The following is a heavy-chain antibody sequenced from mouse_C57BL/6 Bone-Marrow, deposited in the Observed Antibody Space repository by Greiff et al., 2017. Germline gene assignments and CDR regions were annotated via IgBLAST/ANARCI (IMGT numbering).Heavy chain of an antibody. CDR3: ARWGVAYWYFDV. V-gene: IGHV1-4*01. Sequence: SGAELARPGASVKMSCKASGYTFTSYTMHWVKQRPGQGLEWIGYINPSSGYTKYNQKFKDKATLTADKSSSTAYMQLSSLTSEDSAVYYCARWGVAYWYFDVWGTGTTVTVSS. CDR2: INPSSGYT. J-gene: IGHJ1*03. CDR1: GYTFTSYT.